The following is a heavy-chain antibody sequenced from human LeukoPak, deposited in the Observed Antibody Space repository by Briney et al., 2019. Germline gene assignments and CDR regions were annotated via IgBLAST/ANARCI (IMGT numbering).Heavy chain of an antibody. D-gene: IGHD3-22*01. Sequence: ASVKVSCKASGYTFTASYIHWVRQAPGQGLEWMGWINPNSGGTNYAQKFQGRVTMTRDTSISTAYMELSRLRSDDTAVYYCASKYDSSGPGAFDIWGQGTMVTVSS. CDR3: ASKYDSSGPGAFDI. V-gene: IGHV1-2*02. J-gene: IGHJ3*02. CDR1: GYTFTASY. CDR2: INPNSGGT.